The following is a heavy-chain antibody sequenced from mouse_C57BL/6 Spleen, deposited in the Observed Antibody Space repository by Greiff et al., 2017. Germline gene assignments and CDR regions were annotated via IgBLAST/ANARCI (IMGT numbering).Heavy chain of an antibody. CDR3: ARPPPYYGSSYEYFDV. J-gene: IGHJ1*03. CDR1: GFTFSDYG. CDR2: ISSGSSTI. D-gene: IGHD1-1*01. Sequence: DVMLVESGGGLVKPGGSLKLSCAASGFTFSDYGMRWVRQAPEKGLEWVAYISSGSSTIYYADTVKGRFTISRDNAKNTLFLQMTSLRSEDTAMYYCARPPPYYGSSYEYFDVWGTGTTVTVSS. V-gene: IGHV5-17*01.